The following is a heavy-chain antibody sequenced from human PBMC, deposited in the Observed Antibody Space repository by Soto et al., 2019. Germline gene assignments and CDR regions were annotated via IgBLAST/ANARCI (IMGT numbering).Heavy chain of an antibody. CDR2: INPNSGGT. V-gene: IGHV1-2*02. Sequence: GASVKVSCKASGYTFTGYSMHWVRQAPGQGLEWMGGINPNSGGTNYAQKFQGRVTMTTDTSISTAYMELSRLRSDDTAVYYCASIPFWGNLIGVFDYWGQGTLVTVSS. CDR3: ASIPFWGNLIGVFDY. D-gene: IGHD2-8*01. J-gene: IGHJ4*02. CDR1: GYTFTGYS.